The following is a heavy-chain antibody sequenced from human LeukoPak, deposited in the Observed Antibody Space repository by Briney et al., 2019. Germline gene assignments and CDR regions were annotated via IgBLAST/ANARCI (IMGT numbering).Heavy chain of an antibody. Sequence: GASVTVSCKASGYTFTGYYMHWVRQAPGQGLEWMGWINPNSGGTNYAQKFQGRVTMTRDTSISTAYMELSRLRSDDTAVYYCARVEYSSSSGYFDYWGQGTLVTVSS. CDR1: GYTFTGYY. V-gene: IGHV1-2*02. J-gene: IGHJ4*02. CDR3: ARVEYSSSSGYFDY. CDR2: INPNSGGT. D-gene: IGHD6-6*01.